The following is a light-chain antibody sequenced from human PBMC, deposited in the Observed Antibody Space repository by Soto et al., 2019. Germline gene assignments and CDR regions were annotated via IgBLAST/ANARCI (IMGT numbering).Light chain of an antibody. Sequence: QSVLTQPRSVSGSPGQSVTISCTGTSSDVGGYNYVSWYQQHPGKAPKLMIYDVSKRPSGVPDRFSGSKSGNTASLTFSGLQAEDEADYYCCSYAGSYTLYVFGTGIKVTVL. J-gene: IGLJ1*01. CDR1: SSDVGGYNY. V-gene: IGLV2-11*01. CDR3: CSYAGSYTLYV. CDR2: DVS.